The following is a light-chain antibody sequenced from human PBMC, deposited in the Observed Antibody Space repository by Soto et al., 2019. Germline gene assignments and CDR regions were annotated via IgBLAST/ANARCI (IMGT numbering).Light chain of an antibody. J-gene: IGLJ3*02. V-gene: IGLV8-61*01. CDR3: LLYLGGGIWV. CDR1: SGPVFTSSY. CDR2: NTN. Sequence: QAVVTQEPSFSVSPGGTVTLTCGLSSGPVFTSSYPNWYQQTPGQAPRTLIFNTNTRSSGAPDRFSGSILGDKAALTITGAQADDDSYYYCLLYLGGGIWVFGGGTKVTVL.